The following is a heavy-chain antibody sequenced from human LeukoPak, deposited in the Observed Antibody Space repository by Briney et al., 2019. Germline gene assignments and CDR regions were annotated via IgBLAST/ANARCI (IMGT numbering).Heavy chain of an antibody. CDR3: TRDGIVGATTGFDY. D-gene: IGHD1-26*01. CDR1: GFTLGGYA. V-gene: IGHV3-49*04. CDR2: IRSKAYGGTT. J-gene: IGHJ4*02. Sequence: PGGSLRLSCTASGFTLGGYAMSCVRQSPGKGQELVVFIRSKAYGGTTEYAASVKGRFTISRDDSKSIAYLQMNSLKTEDTAVYYCTRDGIVGATTGFDYWGQGTLVTVSS.